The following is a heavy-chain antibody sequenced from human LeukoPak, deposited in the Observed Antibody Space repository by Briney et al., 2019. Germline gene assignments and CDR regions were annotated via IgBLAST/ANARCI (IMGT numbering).Heavy chain of an antibody. CDR2: ISGSGGST. CDR1: GFTFSSYA. D-gene: IGHD4-23*01. CDR3: VKGLLQWYKVDS. V-gene: IGHV3-23*01. Sequence: GGSLRLSCAASGFTFSSYAMSWVRQAPGKGLELVSAISGSGGSTYYADSVKGRFTISRDNSRNTLYLQMHSLRREDTAVYCCVKGLLQWYKVDSWGQGTLVIVAS. J-gene: IGHJ4*02.